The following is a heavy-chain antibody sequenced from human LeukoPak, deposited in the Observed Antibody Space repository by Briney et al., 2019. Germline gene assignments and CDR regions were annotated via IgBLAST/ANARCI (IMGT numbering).Heavy chain of an antibody. CDR1: GFTFSSYG. V-gene: IGHV3-30*18. Sequence: QPGGSLRLSCAASGFTFSSYGMHWVRQAPGKGLEWVAVISYDGSNKYYADSVKGRFTISRDNSKNTLYLQMNSLRAEDTAVYYCAKGEYYYDSSGYYPLFDYWGQGTLVTVSS. J-gene: IGHJ4*02. D-gene: IGHD3-22*01. CDR2: ISYDGSNK. CDR3: AKGEYYYDSSGYYPLFDY.